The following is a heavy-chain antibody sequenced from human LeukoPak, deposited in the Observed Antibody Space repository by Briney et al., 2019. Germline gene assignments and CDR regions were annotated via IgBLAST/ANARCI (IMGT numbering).Heavy chain of an antibody. CDR3: ARDLIWGCTNGVCYEEYNWFDP. D-gene: IGHD2-8*01. V-gene: IGHV4-30-4*08. CDR2: IYYSGST. J-gene: IGHJ5*02. Sequence: PSETLSLTCTVSGGSISSGDYYWSWIRQPPGKGLEWIGYIYYSGSTYYNPSLKSRVTISVDTSKNQFSLKLSSVTAADTAVYYCARDLIWGCTNGVCYEEYNWFDPWAREPWSPSPQ. CDR1: GGSISSGDYY.